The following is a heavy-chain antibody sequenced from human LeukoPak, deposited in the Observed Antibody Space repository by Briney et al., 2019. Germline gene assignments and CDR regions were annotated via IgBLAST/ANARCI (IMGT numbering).Heavy chain of an antibody. Sequence: GGSLRLSCAASGFTFSSYSMNWVRQAPGKGLEWVSSISSSSSYIYYADSVKGRFTISRDNAKNSLYLQMNSLRAEDTAVYYCASRRITIFGVVISDYWGQGTLVTASS. D-gene: IGHD3-3*01. V-gene: IGHV3-21*01. J-gene: IGHJ4*02. CDR3: ASRRITIFGVVISDY. CDR1: GFTFSSYS. CDR2: ISSSSSYI.